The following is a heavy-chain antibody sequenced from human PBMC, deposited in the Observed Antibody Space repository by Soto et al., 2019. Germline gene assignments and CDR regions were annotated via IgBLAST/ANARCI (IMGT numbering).Heavy chain of an antibody. Sequence: PSETLSLTCPVSGGSISSGGYYWSWIRQHPGTGLEWIGHIYYSGSTNYNPSLKSRVTISVDTSKNQFSLKLSSVTAADTAVYYCARVKGVYGSGRLTYYYGMDVWGQGTTVTVSS. CDR3: ARVKGVYGSGRLTYYYGMDV. J-gene: IGHJ6*02. V-gene: IGHV4-61*08. D-gene: IGHD3-10*01. CDR2: IYYSGST. CDR1: GGSISSGGYY.